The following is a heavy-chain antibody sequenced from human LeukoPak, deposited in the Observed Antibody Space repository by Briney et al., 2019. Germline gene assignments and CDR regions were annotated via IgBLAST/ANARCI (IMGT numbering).Heavy chain of an antibody. D-gene: IGHD3-3*01. Sequence: PSETLSLTCTVSGGSISSSSYYWGWIRQPPRKGLEWIGSIYYSGSTYYNPSLKSRVTISVDTSKNQFSLKLSSVTAADTAVYYCATLTSFWSGYSPFDYWGQGTLVTVSS. CDR2: IYYSGST. CDR1: GGSISSSSYY. CDR3: ATLTSFWSGYSPFDY. J-gene: IGHJ4*02. V-gene: IGHV4-39*01.